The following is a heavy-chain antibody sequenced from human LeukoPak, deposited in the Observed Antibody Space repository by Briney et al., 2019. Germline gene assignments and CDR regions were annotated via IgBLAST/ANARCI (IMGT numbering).Heavy chain of an antibody. CDR3: ATSSWYSLAY. D-gene: IGHD2-2*02. V-gene: IGHV3-72*01. J-gene: IGHJ4*02. CDR1: GFTFSDSF. Sequence: GGSLRLSCAASGFTFSDSFMSWVRQAPGKGLEWVGRSRNKADSYTAEYAASVKGRFTISRDESKNSLYLQISSLETEDAAVYYCATSSWYSLAYWGQGSLVTVSS. CDR2: SRNKADSYTA.